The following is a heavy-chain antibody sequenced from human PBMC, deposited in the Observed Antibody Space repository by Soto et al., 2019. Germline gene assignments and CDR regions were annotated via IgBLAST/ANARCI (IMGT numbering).Heavy chain of an antibody. V-gene: IGHV4-59*08. CDR2: ISDSGST. CDR1: GGSIKSFL. CDR3: ARTYSDYYFDF. J-gene: IGHJ4*02. Sequence: PSETLSLTCTVSGGSIKSFLWTWIRQPPGKGLEWIGDISDSGSTNYNPSLRSRVTFSLDTSRNQFSLRLTSVTAADTALYYRARTYSDYYFDFWGQGTLVTVSS. D-gene: IGHD5-12*01.